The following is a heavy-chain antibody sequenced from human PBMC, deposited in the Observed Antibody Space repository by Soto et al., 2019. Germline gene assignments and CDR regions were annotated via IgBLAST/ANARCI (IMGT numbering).Heavy chain of an antibody. J-gene: IGHJ3*02. CDR2: INHSGST. CDR1: GGSFSGYY. D-gene: IGHD3-9*01. V-gene: IGHV4-34*01. Sequence: NPAGTLCLSCAACGGSFSGYYWSWIRQPPGKGLEWIGEINHSGSTNYNPSLKSRVTISVDTSKNQFSLKLSSVTAADTAVYYCASKWYYDILTGYLAGDAAFDIWGQGPMVP. CDR3: ASKWYYDILTGYLAGDAAFDI.